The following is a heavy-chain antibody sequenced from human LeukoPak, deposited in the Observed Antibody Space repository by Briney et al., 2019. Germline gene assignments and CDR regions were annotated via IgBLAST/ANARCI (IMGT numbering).Heavy chain of an antibody. CDR3: AREGDCTNGVCYKGPHYFDY. CDR1: GYSISSGYY. J-gene: IGHJ4*02. D-gene: IGHD2-8*01. Sequence: SETLSLTCAVSGYSISSGYYRGWIRQPPGKGLEWIGSIYHSGSTYYNPSLKSRVTISVDTSKNQFSLKLSSVTAADTAVYYCAREGDCTNGVCYKGPHYFDYWGQGTLVTVSS. CDR2: IYHSGST. V-gene: IGHV4-38-2*02.